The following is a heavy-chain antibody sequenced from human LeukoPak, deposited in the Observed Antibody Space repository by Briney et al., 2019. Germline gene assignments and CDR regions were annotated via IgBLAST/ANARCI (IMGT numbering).Heavy chain of an antibody. Sequence: GGSLRLSCAASGFTFSRHSMNWVRQAPGKGLEWVSSISGSSTYIYYADSMKGRFTISRDNAKHSLYLQMNSLRVEDTAVYYCGRDVSGSDDGFDYWGQGTLVTVSS. CDR2: ISGSSTYI. CDR1: GFTFSRHS. D-gene: IGHD1-26*01. CDR3: GRDVSGSDDGFDY. V-gene: IGHV3-21*01. J-gene: IGHJ4*02.